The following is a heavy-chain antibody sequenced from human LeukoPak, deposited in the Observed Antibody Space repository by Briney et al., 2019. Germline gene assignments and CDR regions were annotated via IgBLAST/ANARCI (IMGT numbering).Heavy chain of an antibody. V-gene: IGHV3-21*01. D-gene: IGHD3-16*02. Sequence: PGGSLRLSCAASGFTFSSYSMNWVRQAPGKGLEWVSSISSSSSYIYYADSVKGRFTISRDNAKNSLYLQMNSLRAEDTAVYYCARGGIYVRGSYRYGWFDPWGQGTLVTVSS. CDR1: GFTFSSYS. J-gene: IGHJ5*02. CDR3: ARGGIYVRGSYRYGWFDP. CDR2: ISSSSSYI.